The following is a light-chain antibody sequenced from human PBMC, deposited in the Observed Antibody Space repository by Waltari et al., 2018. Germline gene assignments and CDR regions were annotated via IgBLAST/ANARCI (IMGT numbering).Light chain of an antibody. CDR3: QQYGSSPPALT. J-gene: IGKJ4*01. Sequence: EIVLTQSPGTLSLSPGERATLSCRASQSVSSSYLAWYQQKPGQAPRLLIYGASSRATGIPDRFSGSGSGTDCTLTISRLEPEDFAVYYCQQYGSSPPALTFGGGTKVEIK. V-gene: IGKV3-20*01. CDR2: GAS. CDR1: QSVSSSY.